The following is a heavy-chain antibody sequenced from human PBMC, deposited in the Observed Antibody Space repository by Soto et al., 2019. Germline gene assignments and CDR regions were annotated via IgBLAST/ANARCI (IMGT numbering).Heavy chain of an antibody. CDR1: GGAFNGYY. V-gene: IGHV4-34*01. D-gene: IGHD3-10*01. CDR3: ARAGAALFRGGIGGLDY. J-gene: IGHJ4*02. Sequence: QVHLQQWGAGLLKPSETLSLTCAVNGGAFNGYYWTWIRQPPGKGLEWIGEINHSGGVDYTPSLNNRVTISVDTSKKQFSLTLPSGTAADTAVYYCARAGAALFRGGIGGLDYWGQGTLVTVSS. CDR2: INHSGGV.